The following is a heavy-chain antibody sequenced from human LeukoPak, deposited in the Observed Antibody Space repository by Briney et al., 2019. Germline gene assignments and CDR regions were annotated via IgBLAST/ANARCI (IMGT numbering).Heavy chain of an antibody. J-gene: IGHJ4*02. CDR1: GFTFSSYA. D-gene: IGHD6-13*01. Sequence: GGSLRLSCAASGFTFSSYAVSWVRQAPGMGLEWVSAISGSGGSTYYADSVKGRFTISRDNSKNTLYLQMNSLRAEDTAVYYCAKAQQQLVINFGFDYWGQGTLVTVSS. CDR2: ISGSGGST. CDR3: AKAQQQLVINFGFDY. V-gene: IGHV3-23*01.